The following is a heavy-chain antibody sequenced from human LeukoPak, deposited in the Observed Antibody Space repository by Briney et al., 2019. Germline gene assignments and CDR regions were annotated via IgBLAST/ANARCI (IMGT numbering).Heavy chain of an antibody. CDR3: TRAGRYCSGGSCYSFY. Sequence: GRSLRLSCTASGFTFGDYAMSWFRQAPGEGLEWVGFIRSKAHGGTTEYAASVKDRFTISRDDSKSIAYLQMDSLKTEDTAVYYCTRAGRYCSGGSCYSFYWGQGTLVTVSS. D-gene: IGHD2-15*01. CDR2: IRSKAHGGTT. J-gene: IGHJ4*02. CDR1: GFTFGDYA. V-gene: IGHV3-49*03.